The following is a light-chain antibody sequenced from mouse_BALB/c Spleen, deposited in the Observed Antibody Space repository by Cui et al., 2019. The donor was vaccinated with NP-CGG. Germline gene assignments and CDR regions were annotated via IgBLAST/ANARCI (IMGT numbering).Light chain of an antibody. Sequence: VVTQESALTTSPGETVTLTCRPSTGAVTTSNYANWVQEKPDHLFTGLIGGTNNRAPGVPARFSGSLIGDKAALTITGAQTEDEAIYFCALWYSNHWVFGGGTKLTVL. CDR3: ALWYSNHWV. CDR1: TGAVTTSNY. CDR2: GTN. V-gene: IGLV1*01. J-gene: IGLJ1*01.